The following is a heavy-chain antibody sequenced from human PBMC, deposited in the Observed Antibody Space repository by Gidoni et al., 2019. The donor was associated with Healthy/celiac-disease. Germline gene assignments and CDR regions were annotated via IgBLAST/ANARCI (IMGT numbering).Heavy chain of an antibody. Sequence: EVQLVESGGGWVQPGRSLRLSCAASGFPFDDYAMHWVRQAPGKGLEWVSGISWNSGSIGYADSVKGRFTISRDNAKNSLYLQMNSLRAEDTALYYCAKDRGSSSWYYFDYWGQGTLVTVSS. CDR2: ISWNSGSI. CDR1: GFPFDDYA. CDR3: AKDRGSSSWYYFDY. D-gene: IGHD6-13*01. V-gene: IGHV3-9*01. J-gene: IGHJ4*02.